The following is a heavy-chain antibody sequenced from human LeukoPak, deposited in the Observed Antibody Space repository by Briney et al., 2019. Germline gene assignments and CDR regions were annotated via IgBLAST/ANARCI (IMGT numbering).Heavy chain of an antibody. Sequence: TGGSLRLSCAASGFTFSSYSMNWVRQAPGKGLEWVSYISSSSSTIYYADSVKGRFTISRDNSKNTLYLQMNSLRAEDTAVYYCARGGKDYYDSSGSDFGLYYYYYYMDVWGKGTTVTVSS. CDR3: ARGGKDYYDSSGSDFGLYYYYYYMDV. CDR1: GFTFSSYS. V-gene: IGHV3-48*01. D-gene: IGHD3-22*01. CDR2: ISSSSSTI. J-gene: IGHJ6*03.